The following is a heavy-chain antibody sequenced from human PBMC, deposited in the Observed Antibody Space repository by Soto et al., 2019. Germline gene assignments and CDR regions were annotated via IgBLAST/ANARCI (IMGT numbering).Heavy chain of an antibody. CDR2: ISGSGGTT. Sequence: EVQLLESGGGLVQPGGSLRLSCAASGFTFSSYAMSWVRQAPGKGLEWVSAISGSGGTTYYADYVKGRFTISRDNSKNTLYLQMNSLRAEDSALYYCAKELGFYDYVWGSYRYTVPGPVDYWGQGTLVTVSS. D-gene: IGHD3-16*02. V-gene: IGHV3-23*01. J-gene: IGHJ4*02. CDR1: GFTFSSYA. CDR3: AKELGFYDYVWGSYRYTVPGPVDY.